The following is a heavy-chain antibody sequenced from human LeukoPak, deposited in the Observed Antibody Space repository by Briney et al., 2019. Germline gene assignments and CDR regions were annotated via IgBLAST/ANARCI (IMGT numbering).Heavy chain of an antibody. CDR3: ARSNPNRNALDL. CDR2: IKKDGSEE. Sequence: GGSLRLSCAASGFTLSSYLMSWVRQAPGRGLEWVANIKKDGSEESYLDSVKGRFTVSRDDAKNSLFLQMNSLRGEDTAVYYCARSNPNRNALDLWGQGTVVTISS. D-gene: IGHD1-14*01. CDR1: GFTLSSYL. J-gene: IGHJ3*01. V-gene: IGHV3-7*01.